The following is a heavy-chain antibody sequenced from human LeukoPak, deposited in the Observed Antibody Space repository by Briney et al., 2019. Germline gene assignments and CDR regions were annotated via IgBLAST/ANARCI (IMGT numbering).Heavy chain of an antibody. D-gene: IGHD1-26*01. CDR3: VRDWDHFDFDS. CDR2: IKGDGSHT. J-gene: IGHJ5*01. Sequence: PGRSLRLSCAASGFTFSNYWMHWVCQAPGKGLVWVSRIKGDGSHTVYADSVKGRFTISRDNAKNTLFLQMRSLRVEDTAVYYCVRDWDHFDFDSWGQGTLVTVSS. V-gene: IGHV3-74*01. CDR1: GFTFSNYW.